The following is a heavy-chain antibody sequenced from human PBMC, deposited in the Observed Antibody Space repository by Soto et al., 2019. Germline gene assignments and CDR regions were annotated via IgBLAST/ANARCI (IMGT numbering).Heavy chain of an antibody. CDR3: ARQQSRYSSGWAHFDY. Sequence: QLQLQESGPGLVKPSETLSLTCTVSGGSISSSSYYWGWIRQPPGKGLEWIGSIYYSGSTYYNPPLKSRVTISVDTSKNQFSLKLSSVTAADTAVYYCARQQSRYSSGWAHFDYWGQGTLVTVSS. V-gene: IGHV4-39*01. CDR2: IYYSGST. D-gene: IGHD6-19*01. J-gene: IGHJ4*02. CDR1: GGSISSSSYY.